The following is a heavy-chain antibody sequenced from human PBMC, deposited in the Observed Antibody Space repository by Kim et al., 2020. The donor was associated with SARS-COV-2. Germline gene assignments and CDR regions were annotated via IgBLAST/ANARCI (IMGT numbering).Heavy chain of an antibody. CDR2: IHAGSGNT. CDR1: GYTFTTYA. D-gene: IGHD3-10*02. J-gene: IGHJ5*02. Sequence: ASVKVSCKASGYTFTTYAIHWIRQAPGQRLEWMGWIHAGSGNTKYSQNFQDRVTITRDTSATTAYMELSGLRSEDTALYYCARNRASPSDMFWFDPWGQG. CDR3: ARNRASPSDMFWFDP. V-gene: IGHV1-3*01.